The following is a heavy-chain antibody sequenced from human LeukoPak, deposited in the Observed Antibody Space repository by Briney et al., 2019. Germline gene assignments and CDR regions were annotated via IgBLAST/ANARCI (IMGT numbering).Heavy chain of an antibody. CDR1: GFTFSRYA. CDR2: ISGSGCRT. Sequence: PGGSLRLSRPASGFTFSRYAMNWLRQAPGRGLEWASAISGSGCRTNYADSLKGRFTISRDNSKNTLYLQMNSLRAEDTAVYYCVGHSDYWGQGTLVTVSS. V-gene: IGHV3-23*01. D-gene: IGHD3-16*01. J-gene: IGHJ4*02. CDR3: VGHSDY.